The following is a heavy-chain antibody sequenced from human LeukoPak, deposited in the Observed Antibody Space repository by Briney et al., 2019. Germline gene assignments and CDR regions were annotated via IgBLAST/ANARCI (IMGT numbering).Heavy chain of an antibody. Sequence: EASVKVSCKASGYTFTSYGISWVRQAPGQGLEWMGWISAYNGNTNYAQKLQGRVTMTTDTSTSTAYMELRSLRSDDTAVYYCAKAYYDFWSGYPNWFDPWGQGTLVTVSS. V-gene: IGHV1-18*01. D-gene: IGHD3-3*01. J-gene: IGHJ5*02. CDR2: ISAYNGNT. CDR3: AKAYYDFWSGYPNWFDP. CDR1: GYTFTSYG.